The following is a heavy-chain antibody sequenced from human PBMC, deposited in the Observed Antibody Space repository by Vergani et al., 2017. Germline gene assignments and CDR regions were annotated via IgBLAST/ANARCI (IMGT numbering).Heavy chain of an antibody. CDR2: VDPEDGET. CDR3: ATPQTGTTGGMEV. Sequence: EVQLVQSGAEVKKPGATMKISCKVSGYTFTDHYMHWVTQAPGKGLEWMGLVDPEDGETIYAEKFKGRVTIAADTSTDTAHLELSSLRSEDTAVYYCATPQTGTTGGMEVWGQGTTVIVSS. D-gene: IGHD4-17*01. J-gene: IGHJ6*02. V-gene: IGHV1-69-2*01. CDR1: GYTFTDHY.